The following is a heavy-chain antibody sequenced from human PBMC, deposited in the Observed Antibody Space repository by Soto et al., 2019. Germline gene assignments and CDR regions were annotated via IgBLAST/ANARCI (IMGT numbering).Heavy chain of an antibody. CDR1: GGSMSGYY. CDR3: ARVGMVGTVLGSWFDA. Sequence: QVQLQESGPGLVKPSETLSLTCTVSGGSMSGYYWSWIRQPAGKGLEWIGRLHTSGNTNYNPSLKSRVSVSLDTSKNPFFLKLNSVSGADTAVYYCARVGMVGTVLGSWFDAWGQGTRVTVSS. CDR2: LHTSGNT. J-gene: IGHJ5*02. V-gene: IGHV4-4*07. D-gene: IGHD6-19*01.